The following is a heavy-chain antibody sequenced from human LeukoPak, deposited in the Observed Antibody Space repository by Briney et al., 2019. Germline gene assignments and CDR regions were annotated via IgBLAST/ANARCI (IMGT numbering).Heavy chain of an antibody. V-gene: IGHV1-2*02. CDR3: ARASMVREVIDAFDI. Sequence: ASVKVSFKASGYTFTGYYMHWVRQAPGQGLEWMGWINPNSGGTNYAQKFQGRVTMTRDTSISTAYMELSRLRSDDTAVYYCARASMVREVIDAFDIWGQGTMVTVSS. CDR2: INPNSGGT. J-gene: IGHJ3*02. CDR1: GYTFTGYY. D-gene: IGHD3-10*01.